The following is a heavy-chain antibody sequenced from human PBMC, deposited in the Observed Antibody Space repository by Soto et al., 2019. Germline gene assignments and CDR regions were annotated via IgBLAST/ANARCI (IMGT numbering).Heavy chain of an antibody. CDR2: ISGSGGST. CDR1: GFTFSSYA. D-gene: IGHD4-17*01. J-gene: IGHJ4*02. V-gene: IGHV3-23*01. Sequence: HPGGSLRLSCAASGFTFSSYAMSWVRQAPGKGLEWVSAISGSGGSTYYADXVKGRXTVSRDNSKNTLYLQMNSLRAEDTAVYDCAKGNYGGNSCSYFDYWGQGTPVTVSS. CDR3: AKGNYGGNSCSYFDY.